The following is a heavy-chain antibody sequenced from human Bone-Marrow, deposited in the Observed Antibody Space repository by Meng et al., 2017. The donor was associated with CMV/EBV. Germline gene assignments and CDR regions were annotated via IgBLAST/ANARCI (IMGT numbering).Heavy chain of an antibody. CDR1: GFTVSSNY. J-gene: IGHJ4*02. CDR3: SIARGVVSVPAAITY. V-gene: IGHV3-53*01. CDR2: IYSGGST. Sequence: GESLKISCAASGFTVSSNYMSWVRQAPGKGLEWVSVIYSGGSTYYADSVKGRFTISRDNSKNTLYLQIDSLRAEDTAFYYCSIARGVVSVPAAITYWGQGTLVTVSS. D-gene: IGHD2-2*01.